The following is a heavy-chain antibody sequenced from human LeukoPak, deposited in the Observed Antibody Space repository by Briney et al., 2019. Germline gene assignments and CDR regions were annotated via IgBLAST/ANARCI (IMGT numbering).Heavy chain of an antibody. Sequence: SGTLSLTCAVSGGSISSSNWWSWVRQPPGKGLEWIGEIYHSGSTNYNPSLKSRVTISVDKSKNQFSLKLSSVTAADTAVYYCARSNVITFGGVRSLGAFDIWGQGTMVTVSS. CDR3: ARSNVITFGGVRSLGAFDI. CDR2: IYHSGST. CDR1: GGSISSSNW. D-gene: IGHD3-16*01. V-gene: IGHV4-4*02. J-gene: IGHJ3*02.